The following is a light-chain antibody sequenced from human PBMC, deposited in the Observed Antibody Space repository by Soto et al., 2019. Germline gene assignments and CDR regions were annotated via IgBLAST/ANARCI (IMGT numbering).Light chain of an antibody. CDR3: GTWDSSLSAVV. CDR1: SSNIGNNY. Sequence: QSVLTQPPSVSAAPGQKVTISCSGSSSNIGNNYVSWYQQLPGTAPKLLIYENKKRPSGIPDRFSGSKSGTSATLGITGLQTGDEAEYYCGTWDSSLSAVVFGGGTKLTVL. J-gene: IGLJ2*01. V-gene: IGLV1-51*02. CDR2: ENK.